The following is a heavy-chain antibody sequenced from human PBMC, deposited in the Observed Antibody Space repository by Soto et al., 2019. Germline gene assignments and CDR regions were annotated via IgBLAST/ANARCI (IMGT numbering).Heavy chain of an antibody. CDR3: ARLRRETFLNDAFDI. CDR1: GTFKSYS. V-gene: IGHV1-69*13. J-gene: IGHJ3*02. CDR2: ITPMFGTI. Sequence: SVKVSCKAAGTFKSYSITWVRQAPGQGLEWMGVITPMFGTINYAQKFQGRVTITADESTNTAHMELSSLRSGDTAVYYCARLRRETFLNDAFDIWGPGTMVTVSS.